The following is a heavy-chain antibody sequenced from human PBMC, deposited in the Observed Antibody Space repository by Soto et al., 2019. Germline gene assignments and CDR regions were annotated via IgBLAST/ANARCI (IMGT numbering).Heavy chain of an antibody. CDR3: AKDTRGDIVATIRFGGMDV. CDR2: ISYDGSNK. Sequence: QVQLVESGGGVVQPGRSLRLSCAASGFTFSSYGMHWVRQAPGKGLEWVAVISYDGSNKYYADSVKGRFTISRDNSKNTLYLQMNSLRAEDTAVYYCAKDTRGDIVATIRFGGMDVWGQGTTVTVSS. J-gene: IGHJ6*02. D-gene: IGHD5-12*01. CDR1: GFTFSSYG. V-gene: IGHV3-30*18.